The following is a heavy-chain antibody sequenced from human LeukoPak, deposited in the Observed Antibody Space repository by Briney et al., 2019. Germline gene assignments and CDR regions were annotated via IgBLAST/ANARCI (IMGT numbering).Heavy chain of an antibody. CDR3: AYSSSPRFDP. V-gene: IGHV3-21*01. CDR1: GFTFSSYS. D-gene: IGHD6-13*01. Sequence: GGSLRLSCAASGFTFSSYSMNWVRQTPGKGLEWVSSISSSSSYIYYADSVKGRFTISRDNAKNSLYLQMNSLRAEDTAVYYCAYSSSPRFDPWGQGTLVTVSS. J-gene: IGHJ5*02. CDR2: ISSSSSYI.